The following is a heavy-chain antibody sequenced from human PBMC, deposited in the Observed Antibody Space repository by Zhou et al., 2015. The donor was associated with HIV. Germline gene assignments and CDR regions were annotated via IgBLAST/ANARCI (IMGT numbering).Heavy chain of an antibody. D-gene: IGHD3-3*01. CDR2: IIPMYPST. CDR1: GVTLSNYG. Sequence: QVQLVQSGAEVKKPGSSVKVSCKASGVTLSNYGISWVRQAPGQGLEWMGGIIPMYPSTNYAQKFQGRVTITADESTSTAYMELSSLRSEDTAVYYCARSGITIFGVASGWFDPWGQGTLVTVSS. CDR3: ARSGITIFGVASGWFDP. J-gene: IGHJ5*02. V-gene: IGHV1-69*12.